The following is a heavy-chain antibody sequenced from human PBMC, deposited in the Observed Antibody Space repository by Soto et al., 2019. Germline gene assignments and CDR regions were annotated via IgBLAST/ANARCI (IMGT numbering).Heavy chain of an antibody. Sequence: PSETLSLTCSVSGASVNGSPFYWGWIRQSPGKGLEWIGTVYYSGTTYYNPSLKRRVMISVDTSKNQFSLRLTSVPATDTATYYCAIYVGGVKYYNMDVCGKXSTVTVS. CDR2: VYYSGTT. CDR3: AIYVGGVKYYNMDV. J-gene: IGHJ6*03. CDR1: GASVNGSPFY. V-gene: IGHV4-39*01. D-gene: IGHD3-10*01.